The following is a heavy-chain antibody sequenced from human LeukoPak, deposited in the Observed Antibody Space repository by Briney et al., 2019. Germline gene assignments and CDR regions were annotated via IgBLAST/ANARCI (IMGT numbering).Heavy chain of an antibody. V-gene: IGHV4-34*01. CDR2: INHSGST. J-gene: IGHJ6*03. CDR3: ARGGSGYSSSWYGDMDV. D-gene: IGHD6-13*01. CDR1: GGSFSGYY. Sequence: SETLSLTCAVYGGSFSGYYWSWIRQPPGKGLEWIGEINHSGSTNYNPSLKSRVTISVDTSKNQFSLKLSSVTAADTAMYYCARGGSGYSSSWYGDMDVWGKGTTVTVSS.